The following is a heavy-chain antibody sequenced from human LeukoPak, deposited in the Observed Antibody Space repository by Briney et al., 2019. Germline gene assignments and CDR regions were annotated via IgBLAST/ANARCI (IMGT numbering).Heavy chain of an antibody. CDR2: LYTSKNS. CDR1: GVSISSYF. CDR3: WRETALRGPPYYIDY. Sequence: PSETLSLTCTASGVSISSYFWSWIRQPAGKGLEWIGRLYTSKNSNYNPSLKSRVTMLVGTSTKQFSLQPSCVTAADTTAYYCWRETALRGPPYYIDYCGEAMLVTVS. J-gene: IGHJ4*02. D-gene: IGHD3-10*01. V-gene: IGHV4-4*07.